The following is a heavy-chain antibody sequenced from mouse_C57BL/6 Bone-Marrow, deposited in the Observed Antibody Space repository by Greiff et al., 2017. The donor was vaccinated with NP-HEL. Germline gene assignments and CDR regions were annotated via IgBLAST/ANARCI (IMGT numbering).Heavy chain of an antibody. CDR1: GYTFTDYY. Sequence: QVQLQQSGPELVKPGASVKISCKASGYTFTDYYINWVKQRPGQGLEWIGWIFPGSGSTYYNEKFKGKATLTVDKSSSTAYMLLSSLTSEDSAVYFCAREIRYYGSSYGWYFDVWGTGTTVTVSS. CDR2: IFPGSGST. V-gene: IGHV1-75*01. CDR3: AREIRYYGSSYGWYFDV. J-gene: IGHJ1*03. D-gene: IGHD1-1*01.